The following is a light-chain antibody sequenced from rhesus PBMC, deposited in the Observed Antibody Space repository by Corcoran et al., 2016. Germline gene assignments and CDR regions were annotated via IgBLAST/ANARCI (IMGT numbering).Light chain of an antibody. Sequence: DIQMTQSPSSVSASVGDRVTITCRASQGISSYLAWYQQKPGKAPQLLIYYATPLQSGVPSRLSGRGSGTEFTLTISSLQPEDFATYYCQQYNSLPYSFGQGTKVEIK. J-gene: IGKJ2*01. CDR2: YAT. V-gene: IGKV1-25*01. CDR3: QQYNSLPYS. CDR1: QGISSY.